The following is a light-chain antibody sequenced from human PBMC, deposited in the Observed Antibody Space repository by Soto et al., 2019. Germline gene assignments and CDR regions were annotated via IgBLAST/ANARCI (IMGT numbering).Light chain of an antibody. J-gene: IGKJ2*01. CDR2: TAS. V-gene: IGKV1-39*01. Sequence: DIQMTQSPSSLSASVGDRVTITCRASQSIGRYLRWYQQKPGKAPNLLIYTASSLQSGVPSRFSGSASGTDYTLIISSLQPEDFATYYFQHSYVTPYTFCQGTKMEIK. CDR1: QSIGRY. CDR3: QHSYVTPYT.